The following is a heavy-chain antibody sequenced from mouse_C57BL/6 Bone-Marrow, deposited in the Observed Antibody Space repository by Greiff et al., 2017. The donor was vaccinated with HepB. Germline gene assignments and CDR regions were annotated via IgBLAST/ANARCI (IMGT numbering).Heavy chain of an antibody. Sequence: QVQLQQPGAELVKPGASVKLSCKASGYTFTSYWMHWVKPRPGQGLEWIGMIHPNSGSTNYNEKFKSKATLTVDKSSSTAYMQLSSLTSEDSAVYYCPCTTVVGGYYAMDYWCQGTSVTVSS. D-gene: IGHD1-1*01. CDR2: IHPNSGST. CDR3: PCTTVVGGYYAMDY. J-gene: IGHJ4*01. CDR1: GYTFTSYW. V-gene: IGHV1-64*01.